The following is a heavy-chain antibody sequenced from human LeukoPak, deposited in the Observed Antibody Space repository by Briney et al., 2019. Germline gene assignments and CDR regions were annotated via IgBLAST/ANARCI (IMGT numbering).Heavy chain of an antibody. CDR3: ARSRGYSGCIFDY. CDR1: GFTFSSYS. CDR2: ISSSSSYI. D-gene: IGHD5-12*01. J-gene: IGHJ4*02. V-gene: IGHV3-21*01. Sequence: GGSRRLSCAASGFTFSSYSMNWVRRAPGKGLEWASSISSSSSYIYYADSMKGRFTISRDNAKNSLYLQVNSLRAEDTAVYYCARSRGYSGCIFDYWGQGTLVTVSS.